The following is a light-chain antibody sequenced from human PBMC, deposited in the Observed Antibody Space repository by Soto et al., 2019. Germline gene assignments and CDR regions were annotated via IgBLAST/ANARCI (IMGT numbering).Light chain of an antibody. CDR2: GAS. CDR3: QQYGSSPTYT. Sequence: EIVLTQSPGTLSLSPGERATLSCRASQSVSSSYLAWYQQKPGQAPRLLIYGASSMATGIPDRFSGSGSGTDFTLTISRLEPEDLAVYYCQQYGSSPTYTFGQGTKLEIK. CDR1: QSVSSSY. V-gene: IGKV3-20*01. J-gene: IGKJ2*01.